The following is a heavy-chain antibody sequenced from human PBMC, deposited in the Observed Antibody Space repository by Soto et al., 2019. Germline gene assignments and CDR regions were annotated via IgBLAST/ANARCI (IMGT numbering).Heavy chain of an antibody. CDR2: IFYSGST. Sequence: QVQLQESGPGLVKPSETLSLTCTASGGSINPYYWSWIRHPPGKALEWLGYIFYSGSTNYNPSLESRVTISVDMSKNQFSLKLGSVTAADTAVYYCARLTGSGPNAFDIWGQGTMVTVSS. J-gene: IGHJ3*02. CDR1: GGSINPYY. D-gene: IGHD3-10*01. CDR3: ARLTGSGPNAFDI. V-gene: IGHV4-59*01.